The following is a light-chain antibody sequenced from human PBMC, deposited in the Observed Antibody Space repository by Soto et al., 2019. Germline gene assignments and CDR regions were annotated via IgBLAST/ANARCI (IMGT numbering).Light chain of an antibody. J-gene: IGKJ1*01. CDR2: AAF. CDR1: QGISSY. Sequence: AIRMTQSPSSFSASTGDRVTITCRANQGISSYLAWYKQKQGKAPKLLIYAAFTLQSGVPSRFRGSGSGTDFTLTISGLQSEDFATYYCQQYYSYPPSFGQGTNVEI. CDR3: QQYYSYPPS. V-gene: IGKV1-8*01.